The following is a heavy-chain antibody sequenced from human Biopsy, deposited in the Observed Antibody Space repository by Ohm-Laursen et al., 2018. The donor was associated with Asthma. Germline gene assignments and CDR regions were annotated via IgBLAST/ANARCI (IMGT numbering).Heavy chain of an antibody. CDR3: AREGVAGTHIED. V-gene: IGHV3-30*03. D-gene: IGHD6-19*01. CDR2: ISYDGSSI. CDR1: GFSFGSYG. J-gene: IGHJ4*02. Sequence: SLRLSCAAAGFSFGSYGMHWVRQAPGKGLEWVAVISYDGSSIYYADSVKGRFTISRDNSKNTLSLQMNSLTAEDTAVYYCAREGVAGTHIEDWGQGTLVTVSS.